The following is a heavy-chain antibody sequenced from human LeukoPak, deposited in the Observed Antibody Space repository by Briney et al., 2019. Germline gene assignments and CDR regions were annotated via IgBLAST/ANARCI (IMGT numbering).Heavy chain of an antibody. CDR1: GFTFSNYW. V-gene: IGHV3-7*03. CDR3: AKCRSGCQYNGFDF. Sequence: PGGSLRLSCEASGFTFSNYWISWVRQAPGKGLEWVANIKQDGSEKYYVDYVKGRFTIARDNAKNSLYLEMSSLRAEDTAVYYCAKCRSGCQYNGFDFWGQGTTVTVSS. CDR2: IKQDGSEK. J-gene: IGHJ4*02. D-gene: IGHD1-1*01.